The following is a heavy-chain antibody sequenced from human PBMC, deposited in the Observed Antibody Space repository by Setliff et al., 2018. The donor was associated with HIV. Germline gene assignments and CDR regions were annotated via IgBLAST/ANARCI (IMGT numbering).Heavy chain of an antibody. V-gene: IGHV2-70*11. J-gene: IGHJ6*03. CDR2: IDWDDDK. D-gene: IGHD6-19*01. CDR3: ARIHSSADYYYMDV. CDR1: GFSIGTLGMC. Sequence: SGPTLVNPTQTLTLTCTVSGFSIGTLGMCVGWIRQPPGKALEWLARIDWDDDKYYSTSLRTRLTVSKDNSKNQVVLTMTNMDLVDTATYYCARIHSSADYYYMDVWGKGTTVTVSS.